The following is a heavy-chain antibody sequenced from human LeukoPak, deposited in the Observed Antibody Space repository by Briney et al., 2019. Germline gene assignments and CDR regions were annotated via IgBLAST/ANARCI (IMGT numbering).Heavy chain of an antibody. Sequence: PGGSLRLSRVGSGFTFGDYWMSWVRQAPGKGPEWVANIKQDGSEKYYVDSVKGRFTISRDNAKNSLYLQMNSLRAEDTAVYYCARDRIAAAGYYYMDVWGKGTTVTVSS. CDR1: GFTFGDYW. D-gene: IGHD6-13*01. CDR2: IKQDGSEK. V-gene: IGHV3-7*01. J-gene: IGHJ6*03. CDR3: ARDRIAAAGYYYMDV.